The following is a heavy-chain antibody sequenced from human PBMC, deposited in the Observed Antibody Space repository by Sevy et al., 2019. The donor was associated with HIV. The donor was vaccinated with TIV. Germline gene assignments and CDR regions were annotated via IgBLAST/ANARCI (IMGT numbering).Heavy chain of an antibody. J-gene: IGHJ4*02. CDR1: GYTFTRYW. Sequence: GGSLRLSCQASGYTFTRYWIGWVRQLPGKGLEWMGIIYPGDSHTLYSPSFQGQVTISADKSITTAYLQWNSLTASDTAMFYCATLAGNCNTTHCSSHGYFDNWRQGTLVTVSS. D-gene: IGHD2-15*01. CDR2: IYPGDSHT. CDR3: ATLAGNCNTTHCSSHGYFDN. V-gene: IGHV5-51*01.